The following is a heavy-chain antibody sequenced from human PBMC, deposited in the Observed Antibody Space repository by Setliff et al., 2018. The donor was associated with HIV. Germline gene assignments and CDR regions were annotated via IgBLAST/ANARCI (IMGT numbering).Heavy chain of an antibody. CDR3: ATRTDYHYYYYMDV. V-gene: IGHV1-69*13. J-gene: IGHJ6*03. CDR2: IIPIFGTA. Sequence: ASVKVSCKASGGTFSSYAISWVRQAPGQGLEWMGGIIPIFGTANYAQKFQGRVTITADESTSTAYMELSSLRSEDTAVYYCATRTDYHYYYYMDVWGKGTTVTVSS. CDR1: GGTFSSYA.